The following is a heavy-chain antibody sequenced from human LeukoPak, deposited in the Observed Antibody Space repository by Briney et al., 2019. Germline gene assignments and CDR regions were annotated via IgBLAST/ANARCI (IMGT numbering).Heavy chain of an antibody. CDR2: INHSGNT. Sequence: PSETLSLTCAVYGGSFRGYYWSWIRQPPGKGLEWIGEINHSGNTNYNPSLKSRVTILVDTSKKQLSLNLTSVTAADTAVYYCAGRGQRYFRDWGQGTLVTVSS. J-gene: IGHJ1*01. CDR3: AGRGQRYFRD. V-gene: IGHV4-34*01. CDR1: GGSFRGYY.